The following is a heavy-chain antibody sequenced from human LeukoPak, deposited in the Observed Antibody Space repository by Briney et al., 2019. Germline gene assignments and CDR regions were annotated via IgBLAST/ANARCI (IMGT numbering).Heavy chain of an antibody. CDR3: ARALSYSYGSMDF. CDR2: ISSGSKYI. D-gene: IGHD5-18*01. J-gene: IGHJ4*02. V-gene: IGHV3-21*01. CDR1: GFTFSSYS. Sequence: GGPLRLSCADSGFTFSSYSMNRVRQAPGKGLEWVSSISSGSKYIYNADSVKGRFTISRDNAKNSLYLQMNSLRAEDTAVYYCARALSYSYGSMDFWGQGTLVIVSS.